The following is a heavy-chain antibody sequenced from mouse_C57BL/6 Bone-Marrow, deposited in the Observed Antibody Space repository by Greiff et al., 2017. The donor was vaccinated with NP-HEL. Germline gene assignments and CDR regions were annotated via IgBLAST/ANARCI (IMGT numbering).Heavy chain of an antibody. V-gene: IGHV2-6*03. CDR2: IWSDGST. Sequence: VQLKEPGPGLVAPSPSLSISCTVSGFSLTSYGVHWVRQPPGKGLEWLVVIWSDGSTTYKSTRKSRLSISKDNSKSQSFLKMNSLQTDDTALYYCARRGNPAYWGQGTLVTVSA. CDR3: ARRGNPAY. J-gene: IGHJ3*01. D-gene: IGHD2-1*01. CDR1: GFSLTSYG.